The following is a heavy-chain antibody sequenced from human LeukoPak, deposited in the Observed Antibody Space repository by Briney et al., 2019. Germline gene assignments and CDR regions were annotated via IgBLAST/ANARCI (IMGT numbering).Heavy chain of an antibody. CDR3: ARIGYCSGGSCYSDWFDP. D-gene: IGHD2-15*01. J-gene: IGHJ5*02. CDR1: GGTFISYA. Sequence: SVKVSCKASGGTFISYAISWVRQAPGQGLEWMGGIIPIFGTANYAQKFQGRVTITADESTSTAYMELSRLRSEDTAVYYCARIGYCSGGSCYSDWFDPWGQGTLVTVSS. CDR2: IIPIFGTA. V-gene: IGHV1-69*13.